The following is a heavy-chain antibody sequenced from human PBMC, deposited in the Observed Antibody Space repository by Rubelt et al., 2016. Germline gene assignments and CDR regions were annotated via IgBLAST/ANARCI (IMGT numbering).Heavy chain of an antibody. CDR3: ARAASTVTTLLDLGY. J-gene: IGHJ4*02. CDR1: GYTFTSYY. Sequence: QVQLVQSGAEVKKPGASVKVSCKASGYTFTSYYMHWVRQAPGPGLEWMGILNPSGGRTSYAQKCQGRVTMTRDTSTSTVYMELSSLRSEDTAVYYCARAASTVTTLLDLGYWGQGTLVTVSS. D-gene: IGHD4-17*01. V-gene: IGHV1-46*01. CDR2: LNPSGGRT.